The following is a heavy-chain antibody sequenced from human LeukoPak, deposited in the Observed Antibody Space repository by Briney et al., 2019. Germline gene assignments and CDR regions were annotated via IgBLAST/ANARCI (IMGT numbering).Heavy chain of an antibody. V-gene: IGHV3-23*01. CDR1: GFTFSNYA. J-gene: IGHJ4*02. D-gene: IGHD3-10*01. CDR2: INDGVGRT. CDR3: AKEGEGGYFDY. Sequence: GGSLRLSCSASGFTFSNYAMSWVRQAPGRGLEWVSCINDGVGRTFYADAVRGRFTISRDNSKNTLYLQMNSLRVEDTAVYYCAKEGEGGYFDYWGQGTLVTVSS.